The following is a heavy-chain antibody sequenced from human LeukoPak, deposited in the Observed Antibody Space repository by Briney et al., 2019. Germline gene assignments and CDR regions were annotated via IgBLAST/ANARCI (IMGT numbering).Heavy chain of an antibody. CDR3: ARGPYSSSWSFGY. Sequence: PSETLSLTCTVSGGSISSYYWSWIRQPPGKGLEWIGYIYYSGSTNYNPSLKSRVTISVDTSKNQFSLKLSSVTAADTAVYYCARGPYSSSWSFGYWGQGTLVTVSS. CDR1: GGSISSYY. V-gene: IGHV4-59*01. J-gene: IGHJ4*02. D-gene: IGHD6-13*01. CDR2: IYYSGST.